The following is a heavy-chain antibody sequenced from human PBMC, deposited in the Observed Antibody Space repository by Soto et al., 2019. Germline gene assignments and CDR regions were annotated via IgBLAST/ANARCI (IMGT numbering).Heavy chain of an antibody. CDR1: EFSLNTRGVG. D-gene: IGHD3-9*01. V-gene: IGHV2-5*02. CDR2: ISWDGDK. CDR3: VHRRDDLLNGHYYFHS. J-gene: IGHJ4*02. Sequence: QITLKESGPTLVKPTQTLTLTCTFSEFSLNTRGVGVGWIRQPPGKALEWLALISWDGDKRYSPSLKSRLTNPNGPYDNQVVLTRPNLDPVDTATYSGVHRRDDLLNGHYYFHSRGQGTLVTLSS.